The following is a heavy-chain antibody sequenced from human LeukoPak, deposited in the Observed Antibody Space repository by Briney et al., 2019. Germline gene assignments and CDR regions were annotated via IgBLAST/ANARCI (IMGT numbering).Heavy chain of an antibody. D-gene: IGHD1-26*01. Sequence: SQTLSLTCTVSGGSIRSGDYYWRCISPPPGKGLEWSGYIYYSGSTYYKPSLKSRVSISLDTSKNQFSLKLSSVTAADTAVYYCARSKGGSYYGDASDIWGQGTMLTVSS. J-gene: IGHJ3*02. CDR1: GGSIRSGDYY. V-gene: IGHV4-30-4*01. CDR2: IYYSGST. CDR3: ARSKGGSYYGDASDI.